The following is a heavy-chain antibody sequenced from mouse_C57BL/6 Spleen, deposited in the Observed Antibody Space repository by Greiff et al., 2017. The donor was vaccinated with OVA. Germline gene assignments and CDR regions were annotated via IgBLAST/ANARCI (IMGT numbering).Heavy chain of an antibody. CDR2: IYPRSGNT. V-gene: IGHV1-81*01. D-gene: IGHD3-3*01. J-gene: IGHJ2*01. CDR3: ARSEGQYFYFDY. CDR1: GYTFTSYG. Sequence: QVQLQQSGAELARPGASVKLSCKASGYTFTSYGISWVKQRTGQGLEWIGEIYPRSGNTYYNEKFKGKATLTADKSSSTAYMELRSLTSEDSAVYFCARSEGQYFYFDYWGQGTTLTVSS.